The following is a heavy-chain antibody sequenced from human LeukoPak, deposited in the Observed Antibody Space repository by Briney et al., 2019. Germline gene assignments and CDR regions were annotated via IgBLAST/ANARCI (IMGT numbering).Heavy chain of an antibody. D-gene: IGHD3-16*02. CDR3: ARDYVRNTSFYFDY. Sequence: GSSVKVSCEASGGTFSSYAISWVRQAPGQGLEWMGGIIPIFGSANYAQRFQGRVTITADESTNTVHMELSSLRSEDTAVYYCARDYVRNTSFYFDYWGQGTLVTVSS. CDR1: GGTFSSYA. J-gene: IGHJ4*02. CDR2: IIPIFGSA. V-gene: IGHV1-69*01.